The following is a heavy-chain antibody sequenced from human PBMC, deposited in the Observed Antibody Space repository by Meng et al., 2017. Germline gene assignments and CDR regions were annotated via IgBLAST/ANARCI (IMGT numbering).Heavy chain of an antibody. CDR3: HSGWYQAGDDY. D-gene: IGHD6-19*01. V-gene: IGHV1-69*13. Sequence: QVQFVQSGAVGKTPGASVKVSCKASGGTFSSYAISWVRQAPGQGLEWMGGIIPIFGTANYAQKFQGRVTITADKSTSTAYMELSSLRSEDTAVYYCHSGWYQAGDDYWGQGTLVTVSS. CDR1: GGTFSSYA. CDR2: IIPIFGTA. J-gene: IGHJ4*02.